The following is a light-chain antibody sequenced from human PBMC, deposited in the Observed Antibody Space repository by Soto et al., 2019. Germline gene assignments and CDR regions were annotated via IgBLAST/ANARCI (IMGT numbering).Light chain of an antibody. CDR1: QDVSQW. CDR3: QQDDRDSYP. Sequence: DIQMTQSPSTLSASVGDRVIITCRASQDVSQWLAWYQQKPGKAPQLLIYKASQLESGVPSRFSGRGSGTEFTLTIRDLQPDDFATYFCQQDDRDSYPVVQGTKLDI. CDR2: KAS. J-gene: IGKJ2*01. V-gene: IGKV1-5*03.